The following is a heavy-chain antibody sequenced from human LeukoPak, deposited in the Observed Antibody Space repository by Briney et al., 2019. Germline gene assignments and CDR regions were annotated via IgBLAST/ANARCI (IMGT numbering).Heavy chain of an antibody. V-gene: IGHV3-23*01. J-gene: IGHJ4*02. D-gene: IGHD3-10*01. CDR3: AKETGVRGVNDY. Sequence: GGSLRLSCAASGFTFSSYAMSWVRQTPGKGLEWVSAISGSGDSTYYADSVKGRFTISRDNSKNTLYLQMNSLRAEDTAVYYCAKETGVRGVNDYWGQGTLVTVSS. CDR2: ISGSGDST. CDR1: GFTFSSYA.